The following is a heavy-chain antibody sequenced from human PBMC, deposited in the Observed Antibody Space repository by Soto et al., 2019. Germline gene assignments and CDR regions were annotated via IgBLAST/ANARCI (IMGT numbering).Heavy chain of an antibody. CDR2: IIPIFGTA. V-gene: IGHV1-69*13. CDR1: GGTFSSYA. Sequence: ASVKVSCKASGGTFSSYAISWVRQAPGQGLEWMGGIIPIFGTANYAQKFQGRVTITADESTSTAYMELSSLRSEDTAVYYCARDPPRIAARPGYYGMDVWGQGTTVPVSS. D-gene: IGHD6-6*01. CDR3: ARDPPRIAARPGYYGMDV. J-gene: IGHJ6*02.